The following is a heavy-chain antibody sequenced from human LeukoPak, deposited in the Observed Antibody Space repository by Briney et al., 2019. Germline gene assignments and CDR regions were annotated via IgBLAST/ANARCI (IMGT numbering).Heavy chain of an antibody. D-gene: IGHD2-2*01. V-gene: IGHV4-59*12. J-gene: IGHJ4*02. CDR2: IYYSGTT. CDR1: GGFMTGSY. Sequence: ETSETLSLTCTVSGGFMTGSYWGWIRQFPGKGLEWIGYIYYSGTTNYNPPLKSRVTISVDTSKNQFSLKLSSVTAADTAVYYCARGRLGYCSSTSCSRFDYWGQGTLVTVSS. CDR3: ARGRLGYCSSTSCSRFDY.